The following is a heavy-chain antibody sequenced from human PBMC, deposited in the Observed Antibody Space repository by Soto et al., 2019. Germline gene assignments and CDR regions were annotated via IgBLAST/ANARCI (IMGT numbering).Heavy chain of an antibody. CDR3: ARVENGYNWAYYYYYGMDV. V-gene: IGHV1-2*02. J-gene: IGHJ6*02. D-gene: IGHD5-12*01. CDR1: GYTFTGYY. CDR2: INPNSGGT. Sequence: GASVKVSCKASGYTFTGYYMHWVRQAPGQGLEWMGWINPNSGGTNYAQKFQGRVTMTRDTSISTAYMELSRLRSDDTAVYYCARVENGYNWAYYYYYGMDVWGQGTTVTVSS.